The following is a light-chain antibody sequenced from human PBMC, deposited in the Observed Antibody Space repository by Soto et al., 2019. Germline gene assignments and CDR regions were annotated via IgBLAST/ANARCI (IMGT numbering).Light chain of an antibody. CDR3: MQALQTPPT. Sequence: DIVMTQSPLSLPVTPGEPASISCRSSQSLLHSNGYNYLDWYLQKPGQSPQVLIYMGSNRASGVPDRFSGSGSGTDFTLKISRVEVEDVGVYYCMQALQTPPTFGQGTKVEIK. CDR1: QSLLHSNGYNY. CDR2: MGS. J-gene: IGKJ1*01. V-gene: IGKV2-28*01.